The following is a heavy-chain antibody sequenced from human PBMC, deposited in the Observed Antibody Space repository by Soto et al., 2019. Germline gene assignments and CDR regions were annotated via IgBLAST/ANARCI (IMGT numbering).Heavy chain of an antibody. CDR2: IYYSGST. CDR1: GGSVSSGDYY. Sequence: PSETLSLTCTASGGSVSSGDYYWSWIRQPPGKGLEWIGYIYYSGSTNYNPSLKSRVSISLDTSKNQFSLRLTSVTAADTAVYYCARIPVDTYMINWFDPWGQGTLVTVSS. D-gene: IGHD5-18*01. CDR3: ARIPVDTYMINWFDP. V-gene: IGHV4-61*08. J-gene: IGHJ5*02.